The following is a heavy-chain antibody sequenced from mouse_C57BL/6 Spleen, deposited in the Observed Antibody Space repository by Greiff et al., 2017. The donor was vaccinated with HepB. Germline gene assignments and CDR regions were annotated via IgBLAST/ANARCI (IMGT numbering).Heavy chain of an antibody. CDR2: IYPRSGNT. CDR3: ARAYYSNRSGFAY. CDR1: GYTFTSYG. V-gene: IGHV1-81*01. J-gene: IGHJ3*01. D-gene: IGHD2-5*01. Sequence: VQLQQSGAELARPGASVKLSCKASGYTFTSYGISWVKQRTGQGLEWIGEIYPRSGNTYYNEKFKGKATLTADKSSSTAYMELSSLTSEDSAVYFCARAYYSNRSGFAYWGQGTLVTVSA.